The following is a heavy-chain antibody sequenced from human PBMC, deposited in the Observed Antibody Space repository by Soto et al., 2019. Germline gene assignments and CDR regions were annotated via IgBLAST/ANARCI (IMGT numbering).Heavy chain of an antibody. Sequence: SVKVSCEASGGTFSSYAISWVRQAPGQGLEWMGGIIPIFGTANYAQKFQGRVTITADESTSTAYMELSSLRSEDTAVYYCARGLRYFDWLCPMDVWGQGTTVTVSS. CDR1: GGTFSSYA. D-gene: IGHD3-9*01. J-gene: IGHJ6*02. V-gene: IGHV1-69*13. CDR2: IIPIFGTA. CDR3: ARGLRYFDWLCPMDV.